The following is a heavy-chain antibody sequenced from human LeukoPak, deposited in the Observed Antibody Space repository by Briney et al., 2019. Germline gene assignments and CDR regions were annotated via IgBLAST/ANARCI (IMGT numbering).Heavy chain of an antibody. D-gene: IGHD1-20*01. V-gene: IGHV4-39*07. CDR3: ARVQEGRYNWNYYYYYMDV. CDR2: IYYSGST. J-gene: IGHJ6*03. CDR1: GGSISSSSYY. Sequence: PSETLSLTCTVSGGSISSSSYYWGWIRQPPGKGLEWIGSIYYSGSTYYNPSLKSRVTISVDTSKNQFSLKLSSVTAADTAVYYCARVQEGRYNWNYYYYYMDVWGKGTTVTVSS.